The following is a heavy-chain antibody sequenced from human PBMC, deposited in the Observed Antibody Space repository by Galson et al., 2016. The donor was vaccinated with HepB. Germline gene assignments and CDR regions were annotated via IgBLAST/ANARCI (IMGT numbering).Heavy chain of an antibody. D-gene: IGHD5-12*01. Sequence: SETLSLTCTVSGSFVSSGDHYWSWIRQPPGQGLEWIVQMFHSDRVNYTPSLACRVTISVDTTNNTFSLRLTSVTAADTALYYCARQYRGGPSDYWGQGTLVTVPS. CDR3: ARQYRGGPSDY. V-gene: IGHV4-61*03. CDR2: MFHSDRV. J-gene: IGHJ4*02. CDR1: GSFVSSGDHY.